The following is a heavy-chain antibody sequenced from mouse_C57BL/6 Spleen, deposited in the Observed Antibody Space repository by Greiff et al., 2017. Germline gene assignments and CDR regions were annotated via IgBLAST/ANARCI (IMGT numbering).Heavy chain of an antibody. D-gene: IGHD2-1*01. CDR1: GYAFSSSW. CDR3: ARSSYGRGMDY. CDR2: IYPGDGDT. Sequence: VQLQQSGPELVKPGASVKISCKASGYAFSSSWMNWVKQRPGKGLEWIGRIYPGDGDTNYNGKFKGKATLTADKSSSTAYMQLSSLTSEDSAVYFCARSSYGRGMDYWGQGTSVTVSS. J-gene: IGHJ4*01. V-gene: IGHV1-82*01.